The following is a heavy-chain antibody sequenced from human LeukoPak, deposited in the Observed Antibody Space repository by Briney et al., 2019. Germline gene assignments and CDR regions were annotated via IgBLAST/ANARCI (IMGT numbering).Heavy chain of an antibody. D-gene: IGHD3-16*01. CDR3: GRAFPPLRTSSAGDL. V-gene: IGHV3-21*01. CDR1: GFSFSDYD. CDR2: ISGRSSHV. Sequence: GGSLRLSCSASGFSFSDYDMNWVRQAPGKGLEWVSAISGRSSHVYYGESVKGRFTSSRDNAKNSLYLQLDSLGVEDTAVYYCGRAFPPLRTSSAGDLWGQGTLVTVSS. J-gene: IGHJ1*01.